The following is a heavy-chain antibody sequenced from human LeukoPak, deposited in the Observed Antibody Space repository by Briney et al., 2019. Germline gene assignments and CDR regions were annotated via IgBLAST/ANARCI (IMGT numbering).Heavy chain of an antibody. CDR1: GYTFTGYY. CDR3: ARGGIVVVPAASGGHWFDP. V-gene: IGHV1-2*02. D-gene: IGHD2-2*01. CDR2: INPNSGGP. J-gene: IGHJ5*02. Sequence: VASVKVSCKASGYTFTGYYMHWVRQAPGQGLEWMGWINPNSGGPNYAQKFQGRVTMTRDMSTSTVYMELSSLRSEDTAVYYCARGGIVVVPAASGGHWFDPWGQGTLVTVSS.